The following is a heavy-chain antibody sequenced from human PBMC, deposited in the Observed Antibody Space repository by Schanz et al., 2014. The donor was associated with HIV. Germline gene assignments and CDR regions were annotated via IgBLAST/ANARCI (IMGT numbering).Heavy chain of an antibody. CDR2: ISSRGGTI. J-gene: IGHJ5*02. V-gene: IGHV3-11*01. Sequence: VQLVESGGGLVEPGGSLRLSCAASGFTFNDFHMSWIRQAPGKGLEWISYISSRGGTIYYADSVKGRFTISRDNARTSLYLQMNSLRPEDTAVYYCAKDKSRHTYSSSSRFDPWGQGTLVTVSS. CDR3: AKDKSRHTYSSSSRFDP. CDR1: GFTFNDFH. D-gene: IGHD6-13*01.